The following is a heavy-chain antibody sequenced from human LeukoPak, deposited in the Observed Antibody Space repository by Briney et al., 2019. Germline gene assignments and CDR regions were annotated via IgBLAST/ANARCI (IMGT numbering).Heavy chain of an antibody. J-gene: IGHJ2*01. D-gene: IGHD3-22*01. CDR1: GYTFTSYG. CDR3: ARAHYDSSGYYPRYFDL. V-gene: IGHV1-18*01. Sequence: GASVKVSFKASGYTFTSYGISWVRQAPGQGLEWMGWISGYNGNTNYAQRLQGRVTMTTDTSTSTAYMELRSLRSDDTAVYYCARAHYDSSGYYPRYFDLWGRGTLVTVSS. CDR2: ISGYNGNT.